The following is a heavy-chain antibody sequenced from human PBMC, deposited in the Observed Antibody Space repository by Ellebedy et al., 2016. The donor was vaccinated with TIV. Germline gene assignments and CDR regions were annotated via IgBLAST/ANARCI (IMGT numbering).Heavy chain of an antibody. D-gene: IGHD6-19*01. CDR1: GFTVSSNY. V-gene: IGHV3-66*04. CDR3: ARQGSGWYELAF. J-gene: IGHJ4*02. Sequence: GESLKISCAASGFTVSSNYMSWVRQAPGKGLEWVSVIYSGGSTYYADSVRGRFSTSRDNSKNTLYLEMNNLRLEDTGVYYCARQGSGWYELAFWGQGTLVTVSS. CDR2: IYSGGST.